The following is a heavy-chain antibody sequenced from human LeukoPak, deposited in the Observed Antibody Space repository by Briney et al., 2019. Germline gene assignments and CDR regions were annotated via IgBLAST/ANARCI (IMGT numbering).Heavy chain of an antibody. CDR3: ARPRLSVDGSGSYYNGPYDVFDI. J-gene: IGHJ3*02. CDR1: GGSISSGDYY. Sequence: SETLSLTCTVSGGSISSGDYYWSWIRQPPGKGLEWIGYIYYSGSTYYNPSLKSRVTISVDTSKNHFSLKLSSVTAADTAVYYCARPRLSVDGSGSYYNGPYDVFDIWGQGTMVTVSS. D-gene: IGHD3-10*01. CDR2: IYYSGST. V-gene: IGHV4-30-4*08.